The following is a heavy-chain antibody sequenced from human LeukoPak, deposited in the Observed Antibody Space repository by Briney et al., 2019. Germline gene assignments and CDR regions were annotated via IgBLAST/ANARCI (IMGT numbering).Heavy chain of an antibody. CDR3: ARGPRAAADDY. V-gene: IGHV1-69*05. Sequence: SVKVSCKASGGTFSSYAISWVRQAPGQGLEWMGGIIPIFGTANYAQKFQGRVTITRDTSASTAYMELSSLGSEDTAVYYCARGPRAAADDYWGQGTLVTVSS. J-gene: IGHJ4*02. CDR1: GGTFSSYA. D-gene: IGHD6-13*01. CDR2: IIPIFGTA.